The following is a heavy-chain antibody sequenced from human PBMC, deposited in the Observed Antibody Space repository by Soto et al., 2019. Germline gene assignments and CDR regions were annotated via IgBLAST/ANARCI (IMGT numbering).Heavy chain of an antibody. Sequence: GGSLRLSCAASGFTFSSYAMSWVRQAPGKGLEWVSAISGSGGSTYYDDSVKGRFTISRDNSKNTLYLQMNSLRAEDTAVYYCAKAVSLLIIAAAGGAFDIWGQGTMVTVSS. CDR3: AKAVSLLIIAAAGGAFDI. J-gene: IGHJ3*02. D-gene: IGHD6-13*01. CDR1: GFTFSSYA. V-gene: IGHV3-23*01. CDR2: ISGSGGST.